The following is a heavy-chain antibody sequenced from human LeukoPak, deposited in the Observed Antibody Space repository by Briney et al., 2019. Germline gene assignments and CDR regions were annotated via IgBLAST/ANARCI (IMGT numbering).Heavy chain of an antibody. V-gene: IGHV7-4-1*02. J-gene: IGHJ4*02. CDR1: GYTFTSYA. CDR3: ARGSRAHSSSWYAY. Sequence: VASVKVSCTASGYTFTSYALNWVRQAPGQGLEWMGWINTDTENPTYAQGFTGRFVFSLDTSVSTAYLQITNLKPEDTAVYYCARGSRAHSSSWYAYWGQGTLVTVSS. D-gene: IGHD6-13*01. CDR2: INTDTENP.